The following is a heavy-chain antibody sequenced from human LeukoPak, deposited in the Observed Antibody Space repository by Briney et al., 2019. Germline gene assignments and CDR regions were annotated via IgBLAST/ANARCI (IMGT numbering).Heavy chain of an antibody. CDR3: VRRYGSGSSYYFDY. CDR1: GLTFSSYW. J-gene: IGHJ4*02. Sequence: GGSLRLSCAASGLTFSSYWMHWVRQAPGKGLVWVSRINTDGSSTSYADSVKGRFTISRDNAKNTLYLQMNSLRAEDTAVYYCVRRYGSGSSYYFDYWGQGTLVTVSS. D-gene: IGHD3-10*01. V-gene: IGHV3-74*01. CDR2: INTDGSST.